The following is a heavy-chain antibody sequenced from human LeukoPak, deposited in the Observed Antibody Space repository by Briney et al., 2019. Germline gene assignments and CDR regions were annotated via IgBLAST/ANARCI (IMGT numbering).Heavy chain of an antibody. Sequence: GGSLRLSCAASGFTFSSYGMHWVRQAPGKGLEWVALIRYDGSNKYYADSVKGRFTISRDNSKNTLYLQMNSLRAEDTAVYYCAKGWYCSSTSCYTGRDFDYWGQGTLVTVSS. J-gene: IGHJ4*02. V-gene: IGHV3-30*02. CDR2: IRYDGSNK. CDR3: AKGWYCSSTSCYTGRDFDY. CDR1: GFTFSSYG. D-gene: IGHD2-2*02.